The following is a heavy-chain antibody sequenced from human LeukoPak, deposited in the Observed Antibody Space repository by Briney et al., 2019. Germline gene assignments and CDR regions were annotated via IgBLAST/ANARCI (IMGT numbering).Heavy chain of an antibody. Sequence: PGRSLRLSCAASGFTFADYAMHWVRQAPGKGLEWVSGISWNSGSIGYADSVKGRFTISRDNAKNSLYLQMNSLRNEDTAVYFCAKDLSGGYHSYYFDFWGQGTPVTVSS. CDR2: ISWNSGSI. J-gene: IGHJ4*02. CDR1: GFTFADYA. D-gene: IGHD5-18*01. V-gene: IGHV3-9*01. CDR3: AKDLSGGYHSYYFDF.